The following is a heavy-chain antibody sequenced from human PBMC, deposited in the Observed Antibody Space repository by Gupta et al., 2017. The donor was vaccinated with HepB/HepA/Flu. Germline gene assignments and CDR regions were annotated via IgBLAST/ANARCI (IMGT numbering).Heavy chain of an antibody. V-gene: IGHV3-15*01. CDR3: TTDPLWYYYDSSGYFISNLEGQPFDY. D-gene: IGHD3-22*01. J-gene: IGHJ4*02. Sequence: VKGRFTISRDDSKNTLYLQMNSLKTEDTAVYYCTTDPLWYYYDSSGYFISNLEGQPFDYWGQGTLVTVSS.